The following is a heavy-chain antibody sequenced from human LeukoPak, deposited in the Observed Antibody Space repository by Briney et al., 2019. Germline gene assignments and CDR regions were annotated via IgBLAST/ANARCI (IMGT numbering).Heavy chain of an antibody. Sequence: SVKVSCKASGGTFSSYAISWVRQAPGQGLEWMGRIIPIFGIANYAQKFQGRVTITADKSTSTAYMELSSLRSEDTAAYYCARGLADTAMVSRGSIYYYYGVDVWGQGTTVTVSS. V-gene: IGHV1-69*04. CDR1: GGTFSSYA. J-gene: IGHJ6*02. CDR3: ARGLADTAMVSRGSIYYYYGVDV. D-gene: IGHD5-18*01. CDR2: IIPIFGIA.